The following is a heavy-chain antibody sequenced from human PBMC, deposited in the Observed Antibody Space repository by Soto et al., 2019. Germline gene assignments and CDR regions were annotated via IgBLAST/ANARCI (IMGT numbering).Heavy chain of an antibody. D-gene: IGHD3-10*01. J-gene: IGHJ5*02. CDR1: GYTFTGYY. CDR2: INPNSGGT. V-gene: IGHV1-2*02. CDR3: ARELITMVREINWFDP. Sequence: GASVKVSCKASGYTFTGYYMHWVRQAPGQGLEWMGWINPNSGGTNYAQKFQGRVTMTRDTSISTAYMELSRLRSDDTAVYYCARELITMVREINWFDPWGQGTLVTVSS.